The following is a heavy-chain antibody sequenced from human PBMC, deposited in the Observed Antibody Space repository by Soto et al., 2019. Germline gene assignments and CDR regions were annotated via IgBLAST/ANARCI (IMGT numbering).Heavy chain of an antibody. CDR3: ASRRDGYSYDFYYYYGMDV. CDR2: IIPIFGTA. D-gene: IGHD4-4*01. CDR1: GGTFSSYA. Sequence: QVQLVQSGAEVKKPGSSVKVSCKASGGTFSSYAISWVRQAPGQGLEWMGGIIPIFGTANYAQKFQGRVTITADEPTSSAYMERSSLRSEDTAVYYWASRRDGYSYDFYYYYGMDVWGQGTTVTVSS. J-gene: IGHJ6*02. V-gene: IGHV1-69*12.